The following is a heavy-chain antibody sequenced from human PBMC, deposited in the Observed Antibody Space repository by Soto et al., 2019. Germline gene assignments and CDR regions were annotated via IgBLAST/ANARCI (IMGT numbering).Heavy chain of an antibody. J-gene: IGHJ6*03. D-gene: IGHD3-10*01. Sequence: GGSLRLSCAASGFTFSSYGMHWVRQAPGKGLEWVAVISYDGSNKYYADSVKGRFTISRDNSKNTLYLQMNSLRAEDTAVYYCAKDLEELLSYYYYYYMDVWGKGTTVTVSS. CDR1: GFTFSSYG. CDR2: ISYDGSNK. V-gene: IGHV3-30*18. CDR3: AKDLEELLSYYYYYYMDV.